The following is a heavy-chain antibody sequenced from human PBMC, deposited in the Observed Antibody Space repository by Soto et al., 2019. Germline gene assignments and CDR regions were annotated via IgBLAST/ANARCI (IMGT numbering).Heavy chain of an antibody. J-gene: IGHJ3*02. CDR3: ARSLRYCAGVTCYAAYDI. V-gene: IGHV1-8*01. D-gene: IGHD2-8*02. Sequence: ASVKVSCKASGYTFTSYDINWVRQATGQGLEWMGWMNPTSDKTDYAQKFQGRVTITRNNSTSTAYMELSSLRSEDTAVYYCARSLRYCAGVTCYAAYDIWGQGTMVTVSS. CDR1: GYTFTSYD. CDR2: MNPTSDKT.